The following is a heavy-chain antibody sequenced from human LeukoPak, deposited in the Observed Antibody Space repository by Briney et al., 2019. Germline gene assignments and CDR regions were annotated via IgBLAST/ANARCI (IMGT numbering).Heavy chain of an antibody. CDR1: GGSISSYY. J-gene: IGHJ5*02. Sequence: SETLSLTCTVSGGSISSYYWSWIRQPPGKGLEWIGYIYYGGSTNYNPSLKSRVTISVDTSKNQFSLKLSSVTAADTAVYYCARATGRWSGYYNNWFDPWGQGTLVTVSS. CDR3: ARATGRWSGYYNNWFDP. V-gene: IGHV4-59*01. D-gene: IGHD3-3*01. CDR2: IYYGGST.